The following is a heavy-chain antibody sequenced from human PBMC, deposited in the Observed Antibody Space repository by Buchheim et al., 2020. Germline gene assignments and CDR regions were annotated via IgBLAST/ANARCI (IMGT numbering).Heavy chain of an antibody. D-gene: IGHD3-10*01. CDR3: AAFSSSGL. CDR2: ITASGSST. V-gene: IGHV3-23*01. J-gene: IGHJ4*02. CDR1: GFTFSTYG. Sequence: EVLLLESGGDLVQPGGSLRLSCAVSGFTFSTYGMSWVRQAPGKGLEWLSGITASGSSTYYADSVKGRLTIARDNSMNTRYLQMRSLRVEDTAVYYCAAFSSSGLWGQGTL.